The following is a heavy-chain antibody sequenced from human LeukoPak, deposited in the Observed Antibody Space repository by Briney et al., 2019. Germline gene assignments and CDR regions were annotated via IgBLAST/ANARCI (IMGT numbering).Heavy chain of an antibody. Sequence: ASVKVSCKASGYTFTIYGISWVRQAPGQGLEWMGWISAYNGNTNYAQKLQGRVTMTTDTSTSTAYMELRSLRSDDTAVYYCATTSNYYDSSGYYAPIDYWGQGTLVTVSS. CDR3: ATTSNYYDSSGYYAPIDY. CDR2: ISAYNGNT. J-gene: IGHJ4*02. D-gene: IGHD3-22*01. V-gene: IGHV1-18*01. CDR1: GYTFTIYG.